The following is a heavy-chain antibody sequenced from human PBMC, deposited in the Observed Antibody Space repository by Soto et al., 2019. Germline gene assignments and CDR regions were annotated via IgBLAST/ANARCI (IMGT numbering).Heavy chain of an antibody. CDR2: INAYNGNT. V-gene: IGHV1-3*01. CDR3: ARDMYYYDSSGRHFDY. J-gene: IGHJ4*02. CDR1: GYTFTSYA. D-gene: IGHD3-22*01. Sequence: EASVKVSCKASGYTFTSYAMHWVRQAPGQRLEWMGWINAYNGNTNYSQKFQGRVTMTRDTSASTAYMELRSLRSDDTAVYYCARDMYYYDSSGRHFDYWGQGTLVTVSS.